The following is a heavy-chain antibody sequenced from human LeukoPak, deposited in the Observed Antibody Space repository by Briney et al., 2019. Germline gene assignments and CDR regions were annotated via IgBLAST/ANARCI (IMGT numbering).Heavy chain of an antibody. V-gene: IGHV3-74*01. Sequence: QPGGSLRLSCAASGFTFSSYWMHWVRQAPGKGLVWVSRINSDGSSTSYADSVKGRFTISRDNAKNTLYLQMNSLRAEDTAVYYCAGVTSSGFYDAFDIWGQGTMVTVSS. CDR3: AGVTSSGFYDAFDI. J-gene: IGHJ3*02. CDR2: INSDGSST. D-gene: IGHD6-19*01. CDR1: GFTFSSYW.